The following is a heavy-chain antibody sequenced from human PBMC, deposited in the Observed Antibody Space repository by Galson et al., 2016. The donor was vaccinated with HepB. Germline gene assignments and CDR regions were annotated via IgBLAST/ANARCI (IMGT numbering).Heavy chain of an antibody. Sequence: SLRLSCAASGFTMSYHEMNWVRQAPGKGLEWVSYISDGGATVYADSVKGRFTISRDNAKNSLYLQMNSLRAEDTAVYYCATGVTPDFWGRGALVTVSS. CDR1: GFTMSYHE. CDR2: ISDGGAT. D-gene: IGHD2-21*02. V-gene: IGHV3-48*03. J-gene: IGHJ4*02. CDR3: ATGVTPDF.